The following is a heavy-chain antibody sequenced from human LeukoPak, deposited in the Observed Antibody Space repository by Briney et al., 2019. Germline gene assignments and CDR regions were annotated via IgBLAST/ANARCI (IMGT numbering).Heavy chain of an antibody. CDR1: GFTFSSYA. V-gene: IGHV3-30*04. Sequence: GGSLRLSCAASGFTFSSYAMHWVRQAPGKGLEWVAVISYDGSIKYYADSVKGRFTISRDNSKNTLYLQMNSLRAEDTAVYYCARGRRLVTHRNVYLDYWGQGTLVTVSS. J-gene: IGHJ4*02. D-gene: IGHD4-17*01. CDR3: ARGRRLVTHRNVYLDY. CDR2: ISYDGSIK.